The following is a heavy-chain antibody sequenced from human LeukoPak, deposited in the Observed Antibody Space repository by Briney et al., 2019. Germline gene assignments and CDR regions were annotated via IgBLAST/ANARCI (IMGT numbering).Heavy chain of an antibody. V-gene: IGHV1-69*05. CDR2: IIPIFGTA. CDR1: GGTLSCYA. Sequence: SVKDACKASGGTLSCYAISWVRQAPGQGLEWMGGIIPIFGTANYAQKFQGRVTITTDESTSTAYMELSSLRSEDTAVYYCAREENSGSYLDYWGQGTLVTVSS. CDR3: AREENSGSYLDY. J-gene: IGHJ4*02. D-gene: IGHD1-26*01.